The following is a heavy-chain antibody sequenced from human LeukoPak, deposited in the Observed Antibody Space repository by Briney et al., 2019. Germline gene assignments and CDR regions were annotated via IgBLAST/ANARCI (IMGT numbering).Heavy chain of an antibody. D-gene: IGHD2-15*01. J-gene: IGHJ4*02. Sequence: PGGSLRLSCVASGFTLSSYAMSWVRQAPGKGLEWVSAISDTGNTYHADSVKGRFTISRDSSKNTLFLQMNRLRPEDAAVYYCAKAPVTTCRGAFCYPFDYRGLGTLVTVSS. CDR1: GFTLSSYA. V-gene: IGHV3-23*01. CDR2: ISDTGNT. CDR3: AKAPVTTCRGAFCYPFDY.